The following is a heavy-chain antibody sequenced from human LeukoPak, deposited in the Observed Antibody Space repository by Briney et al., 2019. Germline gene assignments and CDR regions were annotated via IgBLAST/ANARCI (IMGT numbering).Heavy chain of an antibody. V-gene: IGHV3-48*02. J-gene: IGHJ4*02. CDR3: ATYDY. Sequence: GGSLRLSCAASGFTFSSYWMHWVRQGPGKGLEWISYISSSSTTMYYADSVKGRFTISRDNAKNSLFLQMDSLRDEDTAVYYCATYDYWGQGTLVTVSS. CDR2: ISSSSTTM. CDR1: GFTFSSYW.